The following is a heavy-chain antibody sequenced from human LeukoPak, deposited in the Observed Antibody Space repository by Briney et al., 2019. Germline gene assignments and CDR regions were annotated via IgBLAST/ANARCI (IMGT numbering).Heavy chain of an antibody. CDR2: INSDGSST. CDR3: ATLYGSGSYYED. J-gene: IGHJ4*02. CDR1: GFTFSSYW. D-gene: IGHD3-10*01. Sequence: GGSLRLSCAASGFTFSSYWMHWVRQAPGKGLVWVSRINSDGSSTSYADSVKGRFTISRDNAKNTLYLQMNSLRAEDTAVYYCATLYGSGSYYEDWGKGTLVTVSS. V-gene: IGHV3-74*01.